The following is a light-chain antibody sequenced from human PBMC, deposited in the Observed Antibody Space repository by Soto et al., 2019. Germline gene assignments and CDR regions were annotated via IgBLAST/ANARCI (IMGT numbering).Light chain of an antibody. CDR3: QQHNNWPPIT. CDR1: HSVSNN. CDR2: GSS. V-gene: IGKV3-15*01. J-gene: IGKJ5*01. Sequence: EIGMTQSPATLSLSPRERVTLSCRASHSVSNNLVCYHQEPGQHPRLLMHGSSIRATGIPARFSGSGSGTEFTLTISSLPSEDFAVYYCQQHNNWPPITFGQGTRLEIK.